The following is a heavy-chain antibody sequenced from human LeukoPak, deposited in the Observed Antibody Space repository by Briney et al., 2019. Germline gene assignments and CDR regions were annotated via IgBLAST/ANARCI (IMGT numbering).Heavy chain of an antibody. V-gene: IGHV1-8*01. D-gene: IGHD2-15*01. CDR1: GYTFTSYD. CDR2: MNPNSGNT. J-gene: IGHJ5*02. Sequence: GASVKVSCKASGYTFTSYDINWVRQATGQGLEWMGWMNPNSGNTGYAQKFQGRVTMTRNTSISTAYMELSSLRSEDTAVYYCASCSGGSCYDPWSDPWGQGTLVTVSS. CDR3: ASCSGGSCYDPWSDP.